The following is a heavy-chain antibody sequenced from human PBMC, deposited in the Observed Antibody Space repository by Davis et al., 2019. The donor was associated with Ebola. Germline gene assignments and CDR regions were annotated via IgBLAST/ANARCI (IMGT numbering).Heavy chain of an antibody. Sequence: MPSETLSLTCTVSGGSISSSSYYWGWIRQPPGKGLEWIGSIYYSGSTYYNPSLKSRVTISVDTSKNQFSLKLSSVTAADTAVYYCARNSRGYSGYRVLDYWGQGTLVTVSS. CDR2: IYYSGST. D-gene: IGHD5-12*01. CDR1: GGSISSSSYY. V-gene: IGHV4-39*07. J-gene: IGHJ4*02. CDR3: ARNSRGYSGYRVLDY.